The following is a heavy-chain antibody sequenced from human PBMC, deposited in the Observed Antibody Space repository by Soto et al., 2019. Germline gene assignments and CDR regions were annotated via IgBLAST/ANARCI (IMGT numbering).Heavy chain of an antibody. CDR2: ISGSDGST. J-gene: IGHJ6*02. V-gene: IGHV3-23*01. CDR3: AKGGYCSSTSCYNYYYYGMDV. D-gene: IGHD2-2*01. Sequence: EVQLLESGGGLVQPGGSLRLSCVASGFSFSSYAMSWVRQAPGKGLEWISVISGSDGSTYYADSVKGRFTISRDNSKNTLYLQMNSLRAEDTAIYYCAKGGYCSSTSCYNYYYYGMDVWGQGTTVTVSS. CDR1: GFSFSSYA.